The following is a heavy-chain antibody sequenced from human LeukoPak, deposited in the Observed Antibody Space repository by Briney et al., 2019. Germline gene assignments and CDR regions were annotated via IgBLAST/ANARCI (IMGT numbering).Heavy chain of an antibody. Sequence: GGSLRLSCAASGFAFSSYAMTWVRQAPGKGLEWVSGIGSGSGGRTYYADSVKGRFSISRDNSRDTLNLQMNSLRAEDTAVYYCARGPLGFGVYWGQGTLVTVSS. V-gene: IGHV3-23*01. CDR3: ARGPLGFGVY. D-gene: IGHD3-10*01. J-gene: IGHJ4*02. CDR2: IGSGSGGRT. CDR1: GFAFSSYA.